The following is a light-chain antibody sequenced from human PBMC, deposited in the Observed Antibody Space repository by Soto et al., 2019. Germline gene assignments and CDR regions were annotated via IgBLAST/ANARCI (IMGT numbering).Light chain of an antibody. Sequence: DIQMTQSPSTLSASVGDRVTITCRASQSINIWLAWYQQKPGKAPKLLIYDASSLQSGVPSRFRGSTSGTEFTLTISSLQPDDFATYYCRQYNSYSRSFGGGTKVDIK. CDR2: DAS. V-gene: IGKV1-5*01. J-gene: IGKJ4*01. CDR1: QSINIW. CDR3: RQYNSYSRS.